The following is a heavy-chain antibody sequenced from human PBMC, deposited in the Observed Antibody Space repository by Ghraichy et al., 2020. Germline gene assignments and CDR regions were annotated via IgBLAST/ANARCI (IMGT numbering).Heavy chain of an antibody. CDR1: GFTFSSYG. V-gene: IGHV3-30*03. Sequence: SLNISCAASGFTFSSYGMHWVRQAPGKGLEWVAVISYDGSNKYYADSVKGRFTISRDNSKNTLYLQMNSLRTEDTAVYYCARDRGGASGSFLRGAFDIWGQGTMVTVSS. D-gene: IGHD1-26*01. J-gene: IGHJ3*02. CDR3: ARDRGGASGSFLRGAFDI. CDR2: ISYDGSNK.